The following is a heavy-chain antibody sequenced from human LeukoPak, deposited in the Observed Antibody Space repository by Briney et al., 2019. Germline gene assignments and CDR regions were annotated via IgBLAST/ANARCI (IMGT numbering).Heavy chain of an antibody. CDR2: IYHTGST. Sequence: SQTLSLTCTVSGASISSGTYSWSWIRQPPGEGLEWIGYIYHTGSTYYNPSLKGRVTISVDRSKNQFSLNLNFVTATDTALYYCARGDGSGSGRWFDPWGQGTLITVSS. V-gene: IGHV4-30-2*01. CDR3: ARGDGSGSGRWFDP. CDR1: GASISSGTYS. D-gene: IGHD3-10*01. J-gene: IGHJ5*02.